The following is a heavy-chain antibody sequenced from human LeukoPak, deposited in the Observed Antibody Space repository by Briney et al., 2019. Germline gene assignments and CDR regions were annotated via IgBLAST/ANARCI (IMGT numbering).Heavy chain of an antibody. V-gene: IGHV4-61*01. D-gene: IGHD2-21*01. CDR3: ARESAPGGDGYGNWFEP. Sequence: SETLSLTCTVSGGSVSSGSYYWSWIRQPPGKGLEWIGYIYYSGSTNYNPSLKSRVTISVDTSKNQFSLKLSSVTAADTAVYYCARESAPGGDGYGNWFEPWGQGTLVTVSS. J-gene: IGHJ5*02. CDR2: IYYSGST. CDR1: GGSVSSGSYY.